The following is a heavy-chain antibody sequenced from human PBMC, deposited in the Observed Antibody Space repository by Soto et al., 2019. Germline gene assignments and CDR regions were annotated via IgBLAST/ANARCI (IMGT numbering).Heavy chain of an antibody. CDR2: IYYSGST. J-gene: IGHJ4*02. D-gene: IGHD5-12*01. CDR3: ARLPGDSGYDYYFDY. CDR1: GGSISSYY. V-gene: IGHV4-59*08. Sequence: SETLSLTCTVSGGSISSYYWSWIRQPPGKGLEWIGYIYYSGSTNYNPSLKSRVTISVDTSKNQFSLKLSSVTAADTAVYYWARLPGDSGYDYYFDYWGQGTLVTVSS.